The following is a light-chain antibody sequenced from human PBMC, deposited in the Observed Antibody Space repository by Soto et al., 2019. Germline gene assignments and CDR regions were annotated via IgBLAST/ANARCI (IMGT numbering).Light chain of an antibody. CDR2: GAS. Sequence: EIVLTQSPGTLSLSPGERATLSCRASQSVSSSYLAWYQQKPGQASRLLIYGASSRATGIPDRFSGSGSGTDFTLTISRLEPEDFAVYYCQQYGSSMYTFGQGTKLKIK. V-gene: IGKV3-20*01. CDR3: QQYGSSMYT. J-gene: IGKJ2*01. CDR1: QSVSSSY.